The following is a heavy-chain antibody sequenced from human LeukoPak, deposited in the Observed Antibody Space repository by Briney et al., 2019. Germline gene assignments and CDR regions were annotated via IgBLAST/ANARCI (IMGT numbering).Heavy chain of an antibody. Sequence: PGGSLRLSCAASGFRFSSYAMSWVRQAPGKGLEWVSSISGSGGYTYSADSVKGRFTISRDNSKNTLYLRMISLRAEDTAVYYCAKNPERELLDPHDYWGQGTLVTVSS. J-gene: IGHJ4*02. CDR3: AKNPERELLDPHDY. CDR1: GFRFSSYA. CDR2: ISGSGGYT. V-gene: IGHV3-23*01. D-gene: IGHD1-7*01.